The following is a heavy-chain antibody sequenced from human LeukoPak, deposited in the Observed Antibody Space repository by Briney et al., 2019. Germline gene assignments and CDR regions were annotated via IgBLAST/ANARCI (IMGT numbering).Heavy chain of an antibody. CDR3: ARYTTHGVAPGQGWFDP. CDR2: VNPNSGGT. V-gene: IGHV1-2*02. Sequence: ASVKVSCKTSGYTFTSYDLNWVRQATGQGLEWMGWVNPNSGGTNYAQKFQGRVTMTRDTSISTAYMELSRLRSDDTAVYYCARYTTHGVAPGQGWFDPWGQGTLVTVSS. J-gene: IGHJ5*02. CDR1: GYTFTSYD. D-gene: IGHD2-15*01.